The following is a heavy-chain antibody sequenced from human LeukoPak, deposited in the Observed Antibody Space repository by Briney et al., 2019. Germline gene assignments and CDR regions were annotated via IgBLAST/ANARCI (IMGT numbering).Heavy chain of an antibody. CDR1: GFTFSDYW. CDR3: AKGRDLWFGEFDAFDI. CDR2: ISGSGGST. J-gene: IGHJ3*02. V-gene: IGHV3-23*01. D-gene: IGHD3-10*01. Sequence: GGSLRLSCAASGFTFSDYWMHWVRQAPGKGLEWVSAISGSGGSTYYADSVKGRFTISRDNSKNTLYLQMNSLRAEDTAVYYCAKGRDLWFGEFDAFDIWGQGTMVTVSS.